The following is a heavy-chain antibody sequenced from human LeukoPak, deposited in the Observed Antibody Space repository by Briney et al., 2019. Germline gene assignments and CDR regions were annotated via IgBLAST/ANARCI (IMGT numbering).Heavy chain of an antibody. J-gene: IGHJ4*02. CDR2: IYYSGST. D-gene: IGHD1-26*01. V-gene: IGHV4-39*01. CDR3: ARREWELSLTFDY. CDR1: GGSISSSSYY. Sequence: SETLSLTCTVSGGSISSSSYYWGWIRQPPGTGLEWIGSIYYSGSTYYNPSLKSRVTISVDTSKNQFSLKLSSVTAADTAVYYCARREWELSLTFDYWGQGTLLTVSS.